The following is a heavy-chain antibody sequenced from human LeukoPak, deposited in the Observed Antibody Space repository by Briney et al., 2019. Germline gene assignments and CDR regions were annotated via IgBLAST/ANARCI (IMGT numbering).Heavy chain of an antibody. CDR3: ARDWFDGDYDRFDY. CDR1: GFTFSSYW. V-gene: IGHV3-7*03. J-gene: IGHJ4*02. D-gene: IGHD4-17*01. Sequence: GGSLRLSCAVSGFTFSSYWMSWFRQAPGKGLEWVANTNQDGSQKFSVDSVKGRFTISRDNAKNSLSLQMNSLRVEDTAVYYCARDWFDGDYDRFDYWGQGTLVTVSS. CDR2: TNQDGSQK.